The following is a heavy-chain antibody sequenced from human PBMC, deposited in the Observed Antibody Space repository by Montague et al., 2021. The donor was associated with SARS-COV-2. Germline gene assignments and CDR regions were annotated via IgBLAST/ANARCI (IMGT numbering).Heavy chain of an antibody. Sequence: SETLSLTCAVYGGSFSGYYWSWIRQPPGKGLEWIGEISHSGSTNYNPSLKSRVTISLDTSKNQFSLKLSSVTAADTAVYYCARFAYRLRFIAYYYGLDVWGQGTTVTVSS. J-gene: IGHJ6*02. CDR2: ISHSGST. D-gene: IGHD2-2*01. CDR3: ARFAYRLRFIAYYYGLDV. CDR1: GGSFSGYY. V-gene: IGHV4-34*01.